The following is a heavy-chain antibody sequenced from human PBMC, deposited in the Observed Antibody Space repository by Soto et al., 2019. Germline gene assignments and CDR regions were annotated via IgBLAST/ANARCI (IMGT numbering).Heavy chain of an antibody. V-gene: IGHV1-8*01. Sequence: QAQLVQSGAEVRKPGASVKVSCKASGYTFTTYDINWVRQAPGQGLEWLGWMDPNSGSTGYAQNFQGRITRTRNSARNTAHLELSSLQSEETAVYYCTRERKFDFWRTFLDVWGQGTTVTVSS. CDR2: MDPNSGST. D-gene: IGHD3-3*01. J-gene: IGHJ6*02. CDR1: GYTFTTYD. CDR3: TRERKFDFWRTFLDV.